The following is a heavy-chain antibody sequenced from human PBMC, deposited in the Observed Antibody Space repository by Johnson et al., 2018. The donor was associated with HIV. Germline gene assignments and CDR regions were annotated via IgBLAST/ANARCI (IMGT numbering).Heavy chain of an antibody. V-gene: IGHV3-9*01. J-gene: IGHJ3*02. CDR2: ISWNSGSI. Sequence: VQLVESGGGLVQPGRSLRLSCAASGFTFDDYAMHWVRQAPGKGLEWVSGISWNSGSIGYADSVKGRFTISRDNAKNSLYMQMNSLRAEDTALYYCAKVDSGSYFDALDIWGQGTMVTVSS. D-gene: IGHD1-26*01. CDR3: AKVDSGSYFDALDI. CDR1: GFTFDDYA.